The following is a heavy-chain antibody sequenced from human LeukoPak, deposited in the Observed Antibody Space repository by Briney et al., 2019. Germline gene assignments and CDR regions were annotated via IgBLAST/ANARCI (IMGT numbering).Heavy chain of an antibody. CDR2: VKTKGDGGAA. Sequence: PGGSLRLSCAASGITFTNAWLTWVRQAPGKGLEWVGRVKTKGDGGAADYAAPVKGRFTISRDDSTKTLYLQMNSLKTEDTAVYYCTTDLPVVALPKKGLFDPWGQGTLVTVSS. V-gene: IGHV3-15*01. CDR3: TTDLPVVALPKKGLFDP. CDR1: GITFTNAW. D-gene: IGHD2-15*01. J-gene: IGHJ5*02.